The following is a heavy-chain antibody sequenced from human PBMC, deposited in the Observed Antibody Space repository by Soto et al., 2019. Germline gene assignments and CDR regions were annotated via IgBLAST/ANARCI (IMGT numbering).Heavy chain of an antibody. CDR2: ISYDGSNK. Sequence: PGGSLRLSCAASGFTFSSYAMHWVRQAPGKGLEWVAVISYDGSNKYYADSVKGRFTISRDNSKNTLYLQMNSLRAEDTAVYYCARRNLRELPDYWGQGTLVTVS. V-gene: IGHV3-30-3*01. CDR3: ARRNLRELPDY. J-gene: IGHJ4*02. D-gene: IGHD1-26*01. CDR1: GFTFSSYA.